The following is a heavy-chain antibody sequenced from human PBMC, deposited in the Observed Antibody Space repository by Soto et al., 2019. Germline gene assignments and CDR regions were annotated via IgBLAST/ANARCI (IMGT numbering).Heavy chain of an antibody. CDR2: INAGNGNT. V-gene: IGHV1-3*01. D-gene: IGHD2-2*02. J-gene: IGHJ5*02. Sequence: ASVKVSCKASGYTFTSYAMHWVRQAPGQRLEWMGWINAGNGNTKYSQKFQGRVTITRDTSASTAYMELRSPRSEDTAVYYCARDRGLDCSSISCYTYNCFDDWGEGTLVTVSS. CDR3: ARDRGLDCSSISCYTYNCFDD. CDR1: GYTFTSYA.